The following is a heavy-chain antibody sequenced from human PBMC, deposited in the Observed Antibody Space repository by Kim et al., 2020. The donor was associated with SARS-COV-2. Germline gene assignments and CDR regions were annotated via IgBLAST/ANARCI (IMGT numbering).Heavy chain of an antibody. Sequence: ASVKVSCKASGYTFTSYYMHWVRQAPGQGLEWMGIINPSGGSTSYAQKFQGRVTMTRDTSTSTVYMELSSLRSEDTAVYYCARDGYSSSSSSALYYFDYWGQGTLLTVSS. CDR1: GYTFTSYY. D-gene: IGHD6-6*01. V-gene: IGHV1-46*01. J-gene: IGHJ4*02. CDR2: INPSGGST. CDR3: ARDGYSSSSSSALYYFDY.